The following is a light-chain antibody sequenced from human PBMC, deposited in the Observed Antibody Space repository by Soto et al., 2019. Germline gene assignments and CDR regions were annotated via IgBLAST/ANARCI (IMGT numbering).Light chain of an antibody. J-gene: IGKJ2*01. CDR2: DAS. Sequence: DIQMTQSPATLSASVGDRVTITCRASQSVRSWLAWYQQKPGTAPKLLIFDASRLESGVPSRFSGSASGTEFTLTISSLQPDDFATYYCQQYKVYPYTFGQGTRLDI. V-gene: IGKV1-5*01. CDR3: QQYKVYPYT. CDR1: QSVRSW.